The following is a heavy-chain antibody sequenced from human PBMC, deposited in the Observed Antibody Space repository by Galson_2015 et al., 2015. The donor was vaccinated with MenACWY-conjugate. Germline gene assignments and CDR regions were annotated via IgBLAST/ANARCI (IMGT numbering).Heavy chain of an antibody. Sequence: LRLSCAASGFTFSSYGMRWVRQAPGKGLEWVSAITGSGGSTYYADSVKGRFTISRDNSKNTLYLQMNSLRAEDTAVYYCAKDQIFGIVGAIDYWGQGTLVTVSS. D-gene: IGHD1-26*01. J-gene: IGHJ4*02. CDR1: GFTFSSYG. V-gene: IGHV3-23*01. CDR3: AKDQIFGIVGAIDY. CDR2: ITGSGGST.